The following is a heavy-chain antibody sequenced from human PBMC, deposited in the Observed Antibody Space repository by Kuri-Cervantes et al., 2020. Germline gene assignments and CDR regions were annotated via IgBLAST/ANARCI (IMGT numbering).Heavy chain of an antibody. CDR1: GGTFSSYA. Sequence: SVKVSCKASGGTFSSYAISWVRQAPGQGLEWMGGIIPIFGTANYAQKFQGRVTITADESTSIAYMELNSLRAEDTAVYYCAKGPTIIAVAGEFDYWGQGTLVTVSS. CDR3: AKGPTIIAVAGEFDY. CDR2: IIPIFGTA. V-gene: IGHV1-69*13. J-gene: IGHJ4*02. D-gene: IGHD6-19*01.